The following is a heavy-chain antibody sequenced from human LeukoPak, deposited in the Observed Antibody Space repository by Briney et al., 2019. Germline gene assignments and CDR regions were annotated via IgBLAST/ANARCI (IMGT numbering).Heavy chain of an antibody. J-gene: IGHJ4*02. V-gene: IGHV1-2*04. CDR1: GYTFTGYY. CDR2: INPNSGGT. CDR3: ARDYSYGFSFDY. D-gene: IGHD5-18*01. Sequence: ASVKVSCKASGYTFTGYYMHWVRQAPGQGLEWMGWINPNSGGTNYAQKFQGWVTMTRDTSISTAYMELSGLRSDDTAVYYCARDYSYGFSFDYWGQGTLVTVSS.